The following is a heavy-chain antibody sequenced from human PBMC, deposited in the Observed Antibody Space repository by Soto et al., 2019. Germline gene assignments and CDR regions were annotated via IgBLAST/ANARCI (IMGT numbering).Heavy chain of an antibody. J-gene: IGHJ4*02. CDR1: GGSISSYY. V-gene: IGHV4-59*01. CDR3: ARVRLYDILTGYQYYFDY. Sequence: SETLSLTCTVSGGSISSYYWSWIRQPPGKGLEWIGYIYYSGSTNYNPSLKSRVTISVDTSKNQFSLKLSSVTAADTAVYYCARVRLYDILTGYQYYFDYWGQGTLVTVSS. D-gene: IGHD3-9*01. CDR2: IYYSGST.